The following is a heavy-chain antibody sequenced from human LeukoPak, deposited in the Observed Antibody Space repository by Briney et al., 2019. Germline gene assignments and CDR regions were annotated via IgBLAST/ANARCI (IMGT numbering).Heavy chain of an antibody. CDR1: GFTFSGYY. Sequence: GGSVRLSCAASGFTFSGYYMSWIRQAPGKGLEWVAYISSRGSTIYYADSVKGRFTISRDNAKNSLYLQMNSLRAEDTAVYYCARGYMDVWGKGTTLTVSS. J-gene: IGHJ6*03. V-gene: IGHV3-11*04. CDR3: ARGYMDV. CDR2: ISSRGSTI.